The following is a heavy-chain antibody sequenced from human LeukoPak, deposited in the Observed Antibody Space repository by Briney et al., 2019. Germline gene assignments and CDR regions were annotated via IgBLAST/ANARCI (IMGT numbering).Heavy chain of an antibody. CDR1: GYTFTGYY. V-gene: IGHV1-8*03. CDR3: ARRRSTSCYRCNWFDP. CDR2: MNPNSGNT. J-gene: IGHJ5*02. Sequence: ASVKVSCKASGYTFTGYYMHWVRQAPGQGLEWMGWMNPNSGNTGYAQKFQGRVTITRNTSISTAYMELSSLRSEDTAVYYCARRRSTSCYRCNWFDPWGQGTLVTVSS. D-gene: IGHD2-2*01.